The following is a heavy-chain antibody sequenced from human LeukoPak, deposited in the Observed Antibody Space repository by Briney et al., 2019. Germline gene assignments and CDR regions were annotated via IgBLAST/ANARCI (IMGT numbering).Heavy chain of an antibody. V-gene: IGHV3-21*01. CDR1: GFTFSSYS. D-gene: IGHD5-18*01. J-gene: IGHJ4*02. CDR2: ISSSSSYI. Sequence: GGSLRLSCAASGFTFSSYSMNWVRQAPGKGLEWVSSISSSSSYIYYADSVKGRFTISRDNAKNSLYLQMNSLRAEDTAVYYCARESLQRYSYGSHDYWGQGTLVTVSS. CDR3: ARESLQRYSYGSHDY.